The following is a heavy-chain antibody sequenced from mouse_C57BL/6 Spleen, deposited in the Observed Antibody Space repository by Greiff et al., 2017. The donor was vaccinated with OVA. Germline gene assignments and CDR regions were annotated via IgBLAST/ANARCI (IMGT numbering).Heavy chain of an antibody. D-gene: IGHD3-2*02. Sequence: QVQLQQSGAELVRPGTSVKVSCKASGYAFTNYLIEWVKQRPGQGLEWIGVINPGSGGTNYNEKFKGKATLTADKSSSTAYMQLSSLTSEDSAVCFCARQLRLRDAYWGQGTLVTVSA. CDR3: ARQLRLRDAY. V-gene: IGHV1-54*01. CDR2: INPGSGGT. CDR1: GYAFTNYL. J-gene: IGHJ3*01.